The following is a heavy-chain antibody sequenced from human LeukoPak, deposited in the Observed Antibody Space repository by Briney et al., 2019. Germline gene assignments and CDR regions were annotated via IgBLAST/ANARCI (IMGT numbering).Heavy chain of an antibody. CDR1: AGSISIYY. D-gene: IGHD3-10*01. V-gene: IGHV4-59*01. J-gene: IGHJ4*02. Sequence: PSETLSLTCTVSAGSISIYYWSWIRQPPGKGLEWIGYIYYSGSTNYTPSLKSRVTISVDTSKNQFSLKLSSVTAADTAVYYCARETAGEAYLDYWGQGTLVTVSS. CDR2: IYYSGST. CDR3: ARETAGEAYLDY.